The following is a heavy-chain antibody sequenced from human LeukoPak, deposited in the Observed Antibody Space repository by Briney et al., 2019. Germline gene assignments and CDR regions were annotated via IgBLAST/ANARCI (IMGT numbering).Heavy chain of an antibody. V-gene: IGHV4-38-2*01. CDR3: AAENLDTAMVRISY. CDR1: GYSISSGYY. J-gene: IGHJ4*02. CDR2: MHHSGST. D-gene: IGHD5-18*01. Sequence: SETLSLTCAVSGYSISSGYYWGWMRQPPGKGLEWIGSMHHSGSTFYNPSLKSRVTISVDTSKNQFSLKLSSVTAADTAVYFCAAENLDTAMVRISYWGQGTLVTVSS.